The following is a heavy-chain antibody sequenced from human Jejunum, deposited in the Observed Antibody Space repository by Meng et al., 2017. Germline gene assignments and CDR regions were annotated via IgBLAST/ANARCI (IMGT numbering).Heavy chain of an antibody. D-gene: IGHD3-16*01. CDR1: GYNFASYQ. V-gene: IGHV1-2*06. J-gene: IGHJ4*02. Sequence: QGPLGQFGAEVKKPGASVKVSCRASGYNFASYQVSWVRQAPGKGLEWMGRITPKSGGAIYTHRFQGRVAMTRDTSINTAYMELSSLTSDDTAVYYCACDQTAPYTGFNYWGQGTLVTVSS. CDR3: ACDQTAPYTGFNY. CDR2: ITPKSGGA.